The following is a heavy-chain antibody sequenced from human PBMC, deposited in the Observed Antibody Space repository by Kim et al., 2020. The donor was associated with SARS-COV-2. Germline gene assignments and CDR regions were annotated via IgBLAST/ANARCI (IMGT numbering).Heavy chain of an antibody. V-gene: IGHV4-30-4*01. CDR1: GASISDIDYY. Sequence: SETLSLTCAVSGASISDIDYYWNWVRQAPGQGLVWLGYIYHTGTANYNPTLKIRAIIAKDSSKTQLSLNLTSVTAADTSVYFCARGGDGYKSYFYYGMAVWGQGTTVTVS. CDR2: IYHTGTA. D-gene: IGHD5-12*01. J-gene: IGHJ6*02. CDR3: ARGGDGYKSYFYYGMAV.